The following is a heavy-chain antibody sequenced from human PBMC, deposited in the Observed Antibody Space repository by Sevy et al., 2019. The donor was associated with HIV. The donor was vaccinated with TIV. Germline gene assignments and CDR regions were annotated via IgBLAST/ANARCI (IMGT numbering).Heavy chain of an antibody. D-gene: IGHD6-19*01. CDR2: IHYFGSA. CDR3: ARDTSGYSSGWYPYYNYYGLDV. CDR1: GGSISDYY. J-gene: IGHJ6*02. Sequence: ETLSLTCTVSGGSISDYYWNWIRQPPGRGLEWIGQIHYFGSAKYNPSLKSRVTISLDTSNNQFSLKVTSVTAADTAVYYCARDTSGYSSGWYPYYNYYGLDVWGQGTTVTVSS. V-gene: IGHV4-59*01.